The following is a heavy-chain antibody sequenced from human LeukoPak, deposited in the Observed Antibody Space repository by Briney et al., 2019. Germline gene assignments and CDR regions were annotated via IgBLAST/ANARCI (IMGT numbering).Heavy chain of an antibody. CDR1: GYSISGGYY. V-gene: IGHV4-38-2*02. CDR2: IYHSGST. Sequence: SETLSLTCTVSGYSISGGYYWSWIRQPPGKGLEWIGYIYHSGSTYYNPSLKSRVTISVDRSKNQFSLKLSSVTAADTAVYYCASGSSSWLGDYWGQGTLVTVSS. J-gene: IGHJ4*02. CDR3: ASGSSSWLGDY. D-gene: IGHD6-13*01.